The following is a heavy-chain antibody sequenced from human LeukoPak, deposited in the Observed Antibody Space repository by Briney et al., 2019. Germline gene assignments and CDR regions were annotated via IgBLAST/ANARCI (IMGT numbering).Heavy chain of an antibody. CDR1: GGSISSSSYY. CDR3: ARRRFDSGNYHYDY. J-gene: IGHJ4*02. CDR2: IYYSGST. Sequence: SETLSLTCTVSGGSISSSSYYWAWIRQPPGKGLEWIGYIYYSGSTYYNPSLKSRVTISVDTSKNQFSLKLSSVTAADTAVYYCARRRFDSGNYHYDYWGQGTVVTVSS. D-gene: IGHD3-10*01. V-gene: IGHV4-39*01.